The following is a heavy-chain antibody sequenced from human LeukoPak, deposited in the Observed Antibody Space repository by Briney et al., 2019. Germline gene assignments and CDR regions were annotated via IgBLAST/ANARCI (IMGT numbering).Heavy chain of an antibody. J-gene: IGHJ3*02. CDR3: AREALEWSSPDN. D-gene: IGHD3-3*01. CDR2: IPYDGSDK. Sequence: GGSLRLSCAASGFTFSAFGMHWVRQAPGKGLEWVTFIPYDGSDKYYADSVRGRFTISRDNSKNTLYLQMNNMRTEDTAVYYCAREALEWSSPDNWGQGTTVTVSS. V-gene: IGHV3-30*19. CDR1: GFTFSAFG.